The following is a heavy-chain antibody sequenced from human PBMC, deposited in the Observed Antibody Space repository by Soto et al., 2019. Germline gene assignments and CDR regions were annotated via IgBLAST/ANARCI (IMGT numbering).Heavy chain of an antibody. CDR1: GFTVTSNY. J-gene: IGHJ4*02. Sequence: GGSLRLSCAASGFTVTSNYMSWVRQDPGKGLEWVSIIFDYGSTYYADSVKGRFTISRDNAKNTLYLQMSSLRVEDTAVYYCARGPQSGDTPMVRSYFDYWGQGALVTVS. V-gene: IGHV3-53*01. CDR2: IFDYGST. D-gene: IGHD5-18*01. CDR3: ARGPQSGDTPMVRSYFDY.